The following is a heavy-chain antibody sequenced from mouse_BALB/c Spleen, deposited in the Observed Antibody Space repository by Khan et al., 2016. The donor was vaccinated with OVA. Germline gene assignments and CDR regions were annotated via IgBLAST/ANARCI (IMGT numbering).Heavy chain of an antibody. V-gene: IGHV9-4*02. CDR2: INTHSGVP. CDR1: GYTFTTAG. D-gene: IGHD2-5*01. Sequence: QVQLKQSGPELKKPGETVRISCKASGYTFTTAGIQWVQKMPGKGLKWIGWINTHSGVPKYAEDFKGRFAFSLEISVNTAYLQITNLKNEDTATYFCARGGAAYCRNVGGAMEYWGQGTSVTVSS. CDR3: ARGGAAYCRNVGGAMEY. J-gene: IGHJ4*01.